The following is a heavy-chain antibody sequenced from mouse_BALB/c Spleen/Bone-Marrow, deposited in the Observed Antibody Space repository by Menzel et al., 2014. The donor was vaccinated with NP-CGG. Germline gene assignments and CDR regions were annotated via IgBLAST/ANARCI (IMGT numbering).Heavy chain of an antibody. J-gene: IGHJ4*01. CDR2: ISNGGGST. D-gene: IGHD2-12*01. CDR1: GFTLSDYY. CDR3: ARNAFYRGYAMDY. Sequence: EVQGVESGGGLVQPGGSLKLSCATSGFTLSDYYMYWVRQTPEKRLEWVAYISNGGGSTYYPDTVKGRFTISRDNAKNTLYLQMSRLKSEDTAMYYCARNAFYRGYAMDYWGQGTSVTVSS. V-gene: IGHV5-12*02.